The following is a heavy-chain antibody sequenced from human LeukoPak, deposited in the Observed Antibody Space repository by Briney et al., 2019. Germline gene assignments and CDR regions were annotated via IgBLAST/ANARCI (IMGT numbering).Heavy chain of an antibody. J-gene: IGHJ5*02. D-gene: IGHD2-8*01. CDR3: ARGGAMVYANNWFDP. V-gene: IGHV1-46*03. CDR1: GYTFTSYY. Sequence: GASVKVSCKGSGYTFTSYYMHWVRQAPGQGLEWMGIINPSGGSTSYAQKFQGRVTMTRDTSTSTVYMELSSLRSEDTAVYYCARGGAMVYANNWFDPWGQGTLVTVSS. CDR2: INPSGGST.